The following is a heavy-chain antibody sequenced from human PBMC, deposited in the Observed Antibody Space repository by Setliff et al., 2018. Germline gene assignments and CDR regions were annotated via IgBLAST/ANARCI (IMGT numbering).Heavy chain of an antibody. CDR1: GFRFSDYA. V-gene: IGHV3-33*01. Sequence: GGSLSLSCAASGFRFSDYAMHWVRQAPGKGLEWVATTWYDGSNKFYADSVKGRFSISRDNSMFTLYLQMNSLRADDTALYYCTRKVLRAGSDWYFDLWGRGTLVTVSS. CDR2: TWYDGSNK. D-gene: IGHD3-10*01. J-gene: IGHJ2*01. CDR3: TRKVLRAGSDWYFDL.